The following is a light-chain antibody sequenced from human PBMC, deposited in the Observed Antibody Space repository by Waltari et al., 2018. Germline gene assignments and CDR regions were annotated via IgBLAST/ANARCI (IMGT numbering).Light chain of an antibody. Sequence: EVVMTQSPATLSVSPGESATLSCRASRSVGTNVFWYQQRPGRPPRPLIYAASIRATDTPARFRGSGSGTEFSLTISSLQSEDFAVYYCQQFNDWPRTFGQGTRVEI. CDR1: RSVGTN. CDR2: AAS. J-gene: IGKJ1*01. CDR3: QQFNDWPRT. V-gene: IGKV3-15*01.